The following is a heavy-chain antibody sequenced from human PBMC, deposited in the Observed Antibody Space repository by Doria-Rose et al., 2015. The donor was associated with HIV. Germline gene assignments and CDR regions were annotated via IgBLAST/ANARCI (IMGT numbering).Heavy chain of an antibody. CDR3: ARIKSSRWYHKYYFDF. V-gene: IGHV2-26*01. Sequence: QVTLKESGPVLVKPTETLTLTCTVSGVSLSSPGMGVSWIRQPPRKALERLANNFSDDGRCYKTSLKSRLTISRGTSKSQVVLTMTDMDPVDTATYYCARIKSSRWYHKYYFDFWGQGTLVIVSA. CDR1: GVSLSSPGMG. CDR2: NFSDDGR. J-gene: IGHJ4*02. D-gene: IGHD6-13*01.